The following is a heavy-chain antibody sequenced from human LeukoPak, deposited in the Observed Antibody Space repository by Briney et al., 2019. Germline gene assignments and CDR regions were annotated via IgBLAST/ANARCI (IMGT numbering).Heavy chain of an antibody. V-gene: IGHV3-74*01. CDR2: INSDGSST. D-gene: IGHD2-21*02. Sequence: PGGSLRLSCAASGFTFSSYWMHWVRQAPGKGLVWISRINSDGSSTSYADSVKGRFTISRDNAKNTLYLQMNSLKTDDTALYYCTTRRVDTGVVTGDFWGQGTLVTVSS. CDR3: TTRRVDTGVVTGDF. CDR1: GFTFSSYW. J-gene: IGHJ4*02.